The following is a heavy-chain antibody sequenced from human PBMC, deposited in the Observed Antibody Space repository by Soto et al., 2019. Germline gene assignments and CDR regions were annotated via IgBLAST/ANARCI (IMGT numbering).Heavy chain of an antibody. CDR2: IIPIFGTA. V-gene: IGHV1-69*13. D-gene: IGHD6-19*01. Sequence: SVKVSSKASRVAFSKFIVTWVRQAPGLGLEWVGGIIPIFGTANYAQKFQGRVTITADESTSTSYMEVNNLRSEDTAVYYCAKVRYSSPMGYYYGMDVWGQGATVTVSS. CDR3: AKVRYSSPMGYYYGMDV. CDR1: RVAFSKFI. J-gene: IGHJ6*02.